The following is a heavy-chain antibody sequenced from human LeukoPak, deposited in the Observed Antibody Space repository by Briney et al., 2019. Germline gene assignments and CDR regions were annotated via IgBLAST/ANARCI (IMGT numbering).Heavy chain of an antibody. CDR3: VRLERSGWSWRYFDY. CDR1: GGSISSSSYY. J-gene: IGHJ4*02. CDR2: IYYSGST. V-gene: IGHV4-39*07. D-gene: IGHD6-19*01. Sequence: SETLSLTCTVSGGSISSSSYYWGWIRQPPGKGLEWIGSIYYSGSTYYNPSLKSRVTISVDTSKNQFSLKLSSVTAADTAVYYCVRLERSGWSWRYFDYWGQGTLVTVSS.